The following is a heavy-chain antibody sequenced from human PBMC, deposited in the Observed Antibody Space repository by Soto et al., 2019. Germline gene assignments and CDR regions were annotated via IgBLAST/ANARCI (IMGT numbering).Heavy chain of an antibody. CDR3: ARVNTIFGVVIPYYYGMDV. CDR2: INPNSGGA. V-gene: IGHV1-2*02. J-gene: IGHJ6*02. Sequence: GASVKVSCKASGYTFTGYYMHWVRQAPGQGLEWMGWINPNSGGANYAQKFQGRVTMTRDTSISTAYVELSRLRSDDTAVYYCARVNTIFGVVIPYYYGMDVWGQGTTVTVSS. CDR1: GYTFTGYY. D-gene: IGHD3-3*01.